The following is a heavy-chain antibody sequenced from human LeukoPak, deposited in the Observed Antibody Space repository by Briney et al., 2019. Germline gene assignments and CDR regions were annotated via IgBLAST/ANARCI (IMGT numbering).Heavy chain of an antibody. Sequence: PGGSLRLSCAASGFTFNTYTMNWVRQAPGKGLEWVSYISGSSGIIDYADSVRGRFTISRDNAKNSLYLQMNSLRAEDTAVYYCARDPCHGALDYWGQGALVTVSS. CDR3: ARDPCHGALDY. V-gene: IGHV3-48*01. D-gene: IGHD2-2*01. CDR2: ISGSSGII. CDR1: GFTFNTYT. J-gene: IGHJ4*02.